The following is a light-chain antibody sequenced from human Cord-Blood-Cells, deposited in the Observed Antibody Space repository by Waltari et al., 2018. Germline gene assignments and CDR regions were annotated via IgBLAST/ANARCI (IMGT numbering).Light chain of an antibody. CDR1: SSDVGGYNY. CDR2: EVS. Sequence: QSALTQPPSASGSPGQSVTISCTGTSSDVGGYNYVSWYQQHPGKVPKLRIYEVSKRPSGFPDRFSGSKSGNTASLTVSGLQAEDEADYYCSSYAGSNNLVFGGGTKLTVL. CDR3: SSYAGSNNLV. V-gene: IGLV2-8*01. J-gene: IGLJ3*02.